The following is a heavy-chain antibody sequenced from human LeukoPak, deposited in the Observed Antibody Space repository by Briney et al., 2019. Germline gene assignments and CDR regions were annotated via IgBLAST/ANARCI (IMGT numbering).Heavy chain of an antibody. D-gene: IGHD3-16*02. J-gene: IGHJ4*02. CDR2: IKQDGSEK. Sequence: GGSLRLSCADSGFTFSSYWMSWVRQAPGKGLEWVANIKQDGSEKYYVDSVKGRFTISRDNAKKSLYLQMNSLRAEDTAVYYCTRVKGYLFDYWGQGTLVTVSS. V-gene: IGHV3-7*01. CDR1: GFTFSSYW. CDR3: TRVKGYLFDY.